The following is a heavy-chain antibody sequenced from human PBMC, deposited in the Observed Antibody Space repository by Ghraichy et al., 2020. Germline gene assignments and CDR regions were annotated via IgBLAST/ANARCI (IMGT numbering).Heavy chain of an antibody. CDR3: TRHGGYSGYDYYYYYMDV. Sequence: GGSLRLSCAASGFTFSGSAMHWVRQASGKGLEWVGRIRSKANSYATAYAASVKGRFTISRDDSKNTAYLQMNSLKTEDTAVYYCTRHGGYSGYDYYYYYMDVWGKGTTVTVSS. CDR1: GFTFSGSA. V-gene: IGHV3-73*01. D-gene: IGHD5-12*01. J-gene: IGHJ6*03. CDR2: IRSKANSYAT.